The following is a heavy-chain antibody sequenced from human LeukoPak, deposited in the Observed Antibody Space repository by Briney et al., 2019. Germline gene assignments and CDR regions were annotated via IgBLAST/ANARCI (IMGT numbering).Heavy chain of an antibody. CDR2: IKQDGSER. CDR1: GFTLSHYW. J-gene: IGHJ4*02. D-gene: IGHD3-22*01. V-gene: IGHV3-7*02. CDR3: AKMYYDNSGTDY. Sequence: PGGSLRLSCAASGFTLSHYWMSWVRQAPGKGLEWVANIKQDGSERYYVDSVKGRFTVSRDNAKNSLYLQMNSLRGEDTAVYYCAKMYYDNSGTDYWGQGTLVTVSS.